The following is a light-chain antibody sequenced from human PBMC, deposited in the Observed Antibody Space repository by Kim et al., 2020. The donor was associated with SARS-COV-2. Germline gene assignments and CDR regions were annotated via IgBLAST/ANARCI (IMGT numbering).Light chain of an antibody. CDR3: QVRDISSDLPV. V-gene: IGLV3-21*04. CDR2: YDS. J-gene: IGLJ3*02. Sequence: SYELTQPPSVSVAPGETTRITRGGDNIGGKSMHWYQQKPGQATVMVIYYDSDRPSGIPERFSGSNSGNTATLTISRVEAGDETDYYCQVRDISSDLPVFGGGTKLTVL. CDR1: NIGGKS.